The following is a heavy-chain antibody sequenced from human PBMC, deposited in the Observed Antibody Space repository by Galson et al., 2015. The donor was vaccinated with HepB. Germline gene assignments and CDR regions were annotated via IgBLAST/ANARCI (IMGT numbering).Heavy chain of an antibody. J-gene: IGHJ4*02. Sequence: SLRLSCAVSGFTFKDYAMSWVRQAPGKELEWVSGISRSGGSTSYADSVKGRFTISRDNSKNTLFLEISSLRAEDTAIYYCAKDREVGYCSGGSCSPPDSWGQGTLVTVSS. D-gene: IGHD2-15*01. CDR2: ISRSGGST. V-gene: IGHV3-23*01. CDR3: AKDREVGYCSGGSCSPPDS. CDR1: GFTFKDYA.